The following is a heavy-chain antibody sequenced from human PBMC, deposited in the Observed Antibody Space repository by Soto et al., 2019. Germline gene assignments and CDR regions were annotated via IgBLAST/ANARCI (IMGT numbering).Heavy chain of an antibody. V-gene: IGHV4-30-2*01. D-gene: IGHD6-19*01. CDR3: ARRTLGKGGWYYYGMDV. CDR2: IYHSGST. CDR1: GGSISSGGYS. Sequence: QLQLQESGSGLVKPSQTLSLTCAVSGGSISSGGYSWSWIRQPPGKGLEWIGYIYHSGSTYYNPSLKSRVTISVDRSKNQFSLKLSSVTAADTAVYYCARRTLGKGGWYYYGMDVWGQGTTVTVSS. J-gene: IGHJ6*02.